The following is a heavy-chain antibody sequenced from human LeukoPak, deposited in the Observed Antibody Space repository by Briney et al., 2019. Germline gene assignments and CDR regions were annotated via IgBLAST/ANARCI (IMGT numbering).Heavy chain of an antibody. D-gene: IGHD6-13*01. CDR3: ARQYSSGWYGDDWFDS. J-gene: IGHJ5*01. CDR1: GGSISSYY. CDR2: IYYSGST. Sequence: SETLSLTCTVSGGSISSYYWSWIRQPPGKGLEWIGYIYYSGSTNYNPSLKSRVTISVDTSKNQFSLKLSSVTAADTAVYYCARQYSSGWYGDDWFDSWGQGTLVTVSS. V-gene: IGHV4-59*08.